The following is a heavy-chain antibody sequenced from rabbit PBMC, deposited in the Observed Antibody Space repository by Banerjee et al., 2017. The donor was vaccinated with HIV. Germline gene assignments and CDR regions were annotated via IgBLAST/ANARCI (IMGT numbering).Heavy chain of an antibody. CDR3: VRDPYASSSGYAGYAYASDWLDL. Sequence: QEQLEESGGDLVKPEGSLKLSCKASGFDFSSYGVSWVRQAPGKGLEWIGYIDPVFGSTYYASWVNGRFTISSHNAQNTLYLQLNSLTAADTATYFCVRDPYASSSGYAGYAYASDWLDLWGPGTLVTVS. D-gene: IGHD1-1*01. V-gene: IGHV1S47*01. CDR2: IDPVFGST. CDR1: GFDFSSYG. J-gene: IGHJ5*01.